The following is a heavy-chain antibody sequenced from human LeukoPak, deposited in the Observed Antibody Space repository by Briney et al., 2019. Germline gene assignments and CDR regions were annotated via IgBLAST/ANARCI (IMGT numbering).Heavy chain of an antibody. Sequence: GGSLRLSCAASGFTFSSYWMHWVRQVPGKGLVWVSRIDSDGSNTNYADSVKGRFTISRDNAKNTLYLQMNSLRAEDTAVYYCARGGNYVSGSYGYWGQGTLVTVPS. CDR3: ARGGNYVSGSYGY. CDR1: GFTFSSYW. V-gene: IGHV3-74*01. J-gene: IGHJ4*02. CDR2: IDSDGSNT. D-gene: IGHD3-10*01.